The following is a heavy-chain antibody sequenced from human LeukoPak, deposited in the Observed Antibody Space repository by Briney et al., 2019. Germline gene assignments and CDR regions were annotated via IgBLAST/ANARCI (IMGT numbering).Heavy chain of an antibody. V-gene: IGHV4-59*05. Sequence: SETLSLTCTVSGGSISSYYWSWIRQPPGKGLEWIGSIYYSGSTYYNPSLKSRVTISVDTSKNQFSLKLSSVTAADTAVYYCARHIIVVVPAARGPFDYWDKGTLVTVSS. CDR2: IYYSGST. CDR1: GGSISSYY. J-gene: IGHJ4*02. D-gene: IGHD2-2*01. CDR3: ARHIIVVVPAARGPFDY.